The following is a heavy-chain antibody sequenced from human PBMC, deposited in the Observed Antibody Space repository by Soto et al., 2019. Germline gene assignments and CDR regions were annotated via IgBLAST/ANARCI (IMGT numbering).Heavy chain of an antibody. CDR1: GCSISISNW. V-gene: IGHV4-4*02. CDR2: VFHSGST. J-gene: IGHJ4*02. CDR3: AALSYGSGFIDA. Sequence: PXETLSLTCAVSGCSISISNWWSWVRQPPGKGLEWIGEVFHSGSTNYNPSLKSRLTISVDKSKNQFSLKLTSVTAADTAVYYCAALSYGSGFIDAWGQGTLVTVSS. D-gene: IGHD3-3*01.